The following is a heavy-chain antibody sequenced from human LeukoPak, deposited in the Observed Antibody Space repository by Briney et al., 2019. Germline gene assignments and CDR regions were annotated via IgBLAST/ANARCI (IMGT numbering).Heavy chain of an antibody. J-gene: IGHJ4*02. CDR2: ISSSSYI. CDR3: ARDPYSGLFDY. V-gene: IGHV3-21*01. D-gene: IGHD4-11*01. Sequence: PGGSLRLSCAASGFTFSTYWMSWVRQAPGKGLEWVSSISSSSYIYYADSVKGRFTISRDNAKKSLYLQMNSLRAEDTAVYYCARDPYSGLFDYWGQGTLVTVSS. CDR1: GFTFSTYW.